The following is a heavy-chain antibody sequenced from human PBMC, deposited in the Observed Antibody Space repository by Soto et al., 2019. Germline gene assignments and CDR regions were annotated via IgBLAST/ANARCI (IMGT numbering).Heavy chain of an antibody. D-gene: IGHD3-22*01. CDR2: VYYTGST. J-gene: IGHJ5*02. CDR1: GDPITKNYYY. V-gene: IGHV4-39*01. Sequence: PSETRSLTWTVSGDPITKNYYYWAWIRQPPGRGLEWIGNVYYTGSTYYKPSRPSLQRRVTISADKSKNQFTLQLYSVTAADTAVYYCARNRSGYPRHNWFDPCRSGTLVT. CDR3: ARNRSGYPRHNWFDP.